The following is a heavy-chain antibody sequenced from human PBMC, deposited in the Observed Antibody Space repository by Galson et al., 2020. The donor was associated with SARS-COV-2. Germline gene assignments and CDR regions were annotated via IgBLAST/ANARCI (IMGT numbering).Heavy chain of an antibody. Sequence: GGSLRLSFAPSGFTFSCYWMHCVRQAPGKGLVWVSRIYSEESSTSYADSVKGRFTISGDNAKNTLYLQMNSLRAEDTAVYYCARGDMGNDYFDYWGQGTLVTVSS. D-gene: IGHD7-27*01. CDR1: GFTFSCYW. J-gene: IGHJ4*02. CDR2: IYSEESST. CDR3: ARGDMGNDYFDY. V-gene: IGHV3-74*01.